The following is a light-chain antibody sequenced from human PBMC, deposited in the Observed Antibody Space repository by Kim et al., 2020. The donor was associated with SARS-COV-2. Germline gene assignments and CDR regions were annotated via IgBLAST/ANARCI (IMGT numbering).Light chain of an antibody. CDR3: QQRANWPQI. J-gene: IGKJ2*01. V-gene: IGKV3-11*01. CDR1: QSVSSY. Sequence: SLPPGERATLYCRASQSVSSYFAWYQQKPGQAPRLLMYDASNRATGIPARFSGSGSGTDFTLTISSLEPEDFAVYYCQQRANWPQIFGQGTKLEI. CDR2: DAS.